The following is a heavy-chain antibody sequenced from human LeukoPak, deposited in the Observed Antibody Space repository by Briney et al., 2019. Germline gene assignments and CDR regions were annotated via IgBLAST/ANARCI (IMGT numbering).Heavy chain of an antibody. CDR2: ISGSGRST. V-gene: IGHV3-23*01. Sequence: GRSLRLSCAASGFTFNTYAMSWVRQAPGKGLEWVSAISGSGRSTFYADSVKGRFTISRDNSKNTLYLQMNSLRAEDTAVYYCAKDTVTTGTDHWGQGTLVTVSS. D-gene: IGHD4-17*01. J-gene: IGHJ4*02. CDR3: AKDTVTTGTDH. CDR1: GFTFNTYA.